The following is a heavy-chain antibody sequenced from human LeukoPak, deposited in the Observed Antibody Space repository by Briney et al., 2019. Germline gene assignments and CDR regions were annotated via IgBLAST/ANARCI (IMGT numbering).Heavy chain of an antibody. CDR3: AKDQNAWELPFDY. J-gene: IGHJ4*02. V-gene: IGHV3-74*01. CDR2: INSDGRST. CDR1: GFTFSSYW. Sequence: GGSLRLSCAASGFTFSSYWMHWVRQAPGKGLVWVSRINSDGRSTSYADSVKGRFAISRDNAKNTLYLQMNSLRAEDTAVYYCAKDQNAWELPFDYWGQGTLVTVSS. D-gene: IGHD1-26*01.